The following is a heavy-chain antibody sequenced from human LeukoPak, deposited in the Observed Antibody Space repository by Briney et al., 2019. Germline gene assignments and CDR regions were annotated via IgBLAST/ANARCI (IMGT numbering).Heavy chain of an antibody. D-gene: IGHD3-9*01. CDR3: ASGSYYDILTGHNFDY. J-gene: IGHJ4*02. Sequence: SETLSLTCTVSGGSISSSIYYWGWIRQPPGKGLEWIGSIYYSGSTYYNPSLKSRVTISVDTSKNQFSLKLSSVTAADTAVYYCASGSYYDILTGHNFDYWGQGTLVTVSS. CDR2: IYYSGST. V-gene: IGHV4-39*01. CDR1: GGSISSSIYY.